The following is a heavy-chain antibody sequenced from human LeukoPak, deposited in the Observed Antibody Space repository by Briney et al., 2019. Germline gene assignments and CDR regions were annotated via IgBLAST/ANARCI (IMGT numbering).Heavy chain of an antibody. CDR2: IYTSGST. V-gene: IGHV4-4*07. Sequence: KSSETLSLTCTVSGGSISSYYWSWIRQPAGKGLEWIGRIYTSGSTNYNPSLKSRVTMSVDTSKNQFSLKLSSVTAADTAVYYCARVSDTAMDVMDLGYFDLWGRGTLVTVSS. CDR3: ARVSDTAMDVMDLGYFDL. D-gene: IGHD5-18*01. J-gene: IGHJ2*01. CDR1: GGSISSYY.